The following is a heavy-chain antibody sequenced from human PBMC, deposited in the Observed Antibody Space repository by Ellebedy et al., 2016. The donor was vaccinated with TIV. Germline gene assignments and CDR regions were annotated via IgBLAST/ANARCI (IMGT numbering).Heavy chain of an antibody. CDR1: GDSISSSSDY. CDR2: ISNRDRT. Sequence: SETLSLXCTVSGDSISSSSDYWVWIRQPPGKGLEWIGTISNRDRTDYNPLLKSRVFILVDASKNQFFLKLTSVTAADTAVYYCATFNQYYTYLGVWGKGTTVTVSS. CDR3: ATFNQYYTYLGV. V-gene: IGHV4-39*01. J-gene: IGHJ6*03. D-gene: IGHD1-14*01.